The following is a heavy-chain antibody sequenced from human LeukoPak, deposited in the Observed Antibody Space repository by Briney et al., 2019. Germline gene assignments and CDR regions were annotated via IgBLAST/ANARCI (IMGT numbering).Heavy chain of an antibody. V-gene: IGHV3-23*01. D-gene: IGHD6-19*01. CDR3: AKELAVAAHYYYYYMDV. CDR1: GFTFSSYG. CDR2: ISGSGGST. J-gene: IGHJ6*03. Sequence: GGSLRLPCAASGFTFSSYGMSWVRQAPGKGLEWVSAISGSGGSTYYADSVKGRFTISRDNSKNTLYLQMNSLRAEDTAVYYCAKELAVAAHYYYYYMDVWGKGTTVTISS.